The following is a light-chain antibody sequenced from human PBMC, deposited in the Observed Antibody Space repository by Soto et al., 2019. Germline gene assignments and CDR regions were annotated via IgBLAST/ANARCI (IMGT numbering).Light chain of an antibody. V-gene: IGKV1-5*03. CDR3: QQYNSYSGGT. CDR2: KAS. CDR1: QSISSW. Sequence: DIQMTQSPSTLSASVGGRVTITGRASQSISSWLAWYQQKPGKAPKLLIYKASSLESGVPSRFSGSGSGTEFTLTISSLQPDDFATYYCQQYNSYSGGTFGQGTKVDIK. J-gene: IGKJ1*01.